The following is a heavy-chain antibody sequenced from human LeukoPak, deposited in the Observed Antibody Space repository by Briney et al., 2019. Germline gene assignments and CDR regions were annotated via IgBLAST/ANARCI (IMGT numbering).Heavy chain of an antibody. CDR2: IYPRDGST. V-gene: IGHV1-46*01. J-gene: IGHJ4*02. CDR3: ARDQEAFDY. Sequence: ASVKVSCKASGYSFTSNYIHWVRQAPGQGLEWMAMIYPRDGSTSYAQKFQGRVTVTRDTSTSTAHMELSGLRSEDTAVYYCARDQEAFDYWGQGTLVTVSS. CDR1: GYSFTSNY.